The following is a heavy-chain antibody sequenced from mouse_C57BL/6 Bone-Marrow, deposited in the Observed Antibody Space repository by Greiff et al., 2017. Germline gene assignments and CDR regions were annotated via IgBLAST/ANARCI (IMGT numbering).Heavy chain of an antibody. V-gene: IGHV5-9-1*02. CDR1: GFTFSSYA. CDR2: ISSGGDYI. J-gene: IGHJ2*01. Sequence: EVKLVESGAGLVKPGGSLKLSCEASGFTFSSYAMSWVRQTPEKRLEWVAYISSGGDYIYYADTVKGRFTISRDNARNTLYLQISSRKSEDTAMYYCTTIWDGVDYWGQGTTLTVSS. CDR3: TTIWDGVDY. D-gene: IGHD4-1*01.